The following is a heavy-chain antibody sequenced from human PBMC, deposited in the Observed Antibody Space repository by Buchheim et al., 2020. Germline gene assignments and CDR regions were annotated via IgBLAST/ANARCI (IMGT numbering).Heavy chain of an antibody. J-gene: IGHJ4*02. CDR2: IYGGDSYT. CDR1: GYSFTGAY. D-gene: IGHD6-19*01. Sequence: EVQLVQSGAEVKKPGESLKISCQGSGYSFTGAYIAWVRQMPGKGLEWMGLIYGGDSYTTYNPSFQGQVTMSVDKSIRPAFSQWHSLMPSDSAIYYCARRVRDSSGWNLENWGQGTL. CDR3: ARRVRDSSGWNLEN. V-gene: IGHV5-51*01.